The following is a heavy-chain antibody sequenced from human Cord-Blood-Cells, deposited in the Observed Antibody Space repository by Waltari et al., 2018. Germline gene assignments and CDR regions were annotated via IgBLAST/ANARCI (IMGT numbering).Heavy chain of an antibody. CDR1: GFTFRSYS. D-gene: IGHD4-17*01. CDR3: AREPDYGDYFDY. J-gene: IGHJ4*02. CDR2: ISSSSSYI. Sequence: EVQLVESGGGLVKPGGSLRLSCAASGFTFRSYSLHWVRQAPGKGLEWVSSISSSSSYIYYADSVKGRFTISRDNAKNSLYLQMNSLRAEDTAVYYCAREPDYGDYFDYWGQGTLVTVSS. V-gene: IGHV3-21*01.